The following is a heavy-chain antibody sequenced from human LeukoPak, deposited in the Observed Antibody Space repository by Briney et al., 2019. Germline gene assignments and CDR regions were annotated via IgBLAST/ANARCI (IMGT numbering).Heavy chain of an antibody. CDR3: AKDASDEIGDSSFTFDY. CDR1: GFTFSNYG. V-gene: IGHV3-30*02. J-gene: IGHJ4*02. CDR2: LQNDGSDI. D-gene: IGHD6-19*01. Sequence: GGSLRLSCAASGFTFSNYGMHWVRQAPDKGLEWVAFLQNDGSDIHYADSVEGRFTISRDNSKNTLYLQMNSLRAEDTALYYCAKDASDEIGDSSFTFDYWGQGTLVTVSS.